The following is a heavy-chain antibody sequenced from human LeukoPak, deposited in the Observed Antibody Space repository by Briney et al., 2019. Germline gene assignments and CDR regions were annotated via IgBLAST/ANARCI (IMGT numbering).Heavy chain of an antibody. Sequence: SETLSLTCTVSGGSISSGGYYWSWIRQHPGKGLEWIGYIYYSGSTYYNPSLKSRVTISVDTSKNQFSLKLSSVTAADTAVYYCAREAHDYVWGSYRADAFDIWGQGTMVTVSS. V-gene: IGHV4-31*03. CDR3: AREAHDYVWGSYRADAFDI. D-gene: IGHD3-16*02. J-gene: IGHJ3*02. CDR1: GGSISSGGYY. CDR2: IYYSGST.